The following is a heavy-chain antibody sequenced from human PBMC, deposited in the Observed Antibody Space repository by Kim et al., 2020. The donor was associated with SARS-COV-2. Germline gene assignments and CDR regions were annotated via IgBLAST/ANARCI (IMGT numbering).Heavy chain of an antibody. Sequence: GGSLRLSCAASGFSFSSFGMHWVRQAPGKGLEWVAVIWSDGSNTDYANPVKGRFTISRDNSKNTLYLQMNSLSAEDTAVYYCVREITVTTEFFFDNWGQG. CDR3: VREITVTTEFFFDN. D-gene: IGHD4-17*01. CDR2: IWSDGSNT. V-gene: IGHV3-33*01. J-gene: IGHJ4*02. CDR1: GFSFSSFG.